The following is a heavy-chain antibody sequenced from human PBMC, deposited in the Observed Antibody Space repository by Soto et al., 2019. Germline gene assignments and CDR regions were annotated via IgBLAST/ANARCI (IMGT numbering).Heavy chain of an antibody. Sequence: QVQVVQSGAEVKKPGTSVRVSCKASGDTFIGYSISWVRQDPGQGLAWMGCVIPTQRTTKYAQRFQGRVTMSVEQFASTTYMELSSLRPDDTALYYCVIDRLIVAVSVGRMDVWGQGTTVTVSS. D-gene: IGHD6-19*01. V-gene: IGHV1-69*01. J-gene: IGHJ6*02. CDR3: VIDRLIVAVSVGRMDV. CDR2: VIPTQRTT. CDR1: GDTFIGYS.